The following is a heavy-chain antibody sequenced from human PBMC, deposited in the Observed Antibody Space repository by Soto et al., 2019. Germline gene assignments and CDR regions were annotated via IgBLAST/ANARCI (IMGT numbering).Heavy chain of an antibody. V-gene: IGHV6-1*01. D-gene: IGHD3-10*01. J-gene: IGHJ6*02. Sequence: SQTLSLTCAISGDSVSSNSAAWNWIRQSPSRGLEWLGRTYYRSKWYNDYAVSVKSRITINPDTSKNQFSLQLNSVTPEDTAVYYCARSRVAEVVVRGVIIRLASDYYYYGMDVWGQGTTVTVYS. CDR3: ARSRVAEVVVRGVIIRLASDYYYYGMDV. CDR2: TYYRSKWYN. CDR1: GDSVSSNSAA.